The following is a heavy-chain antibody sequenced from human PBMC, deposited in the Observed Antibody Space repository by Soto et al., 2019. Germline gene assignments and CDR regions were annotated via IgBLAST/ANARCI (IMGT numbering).Heavy chain of an antibody. CDR2: LDHGNGET. D-gene: IGHD2-15*01. V-gene: IGHV1-24*01. J-gene: IGHJ3*02. CDR3: ARDAPLLVEAAFDI. CDR1: GYTLNELF. Sequence: ASVKVSCKVSGYTLNELFIHWVRQAPGKGLEWMGGLDHGNGETIYALEFQGRVTMTADTSTNTAYMELSSLRSDDTAVYYCARDAPLLVEAAFDIWGQGTMVTVSS.